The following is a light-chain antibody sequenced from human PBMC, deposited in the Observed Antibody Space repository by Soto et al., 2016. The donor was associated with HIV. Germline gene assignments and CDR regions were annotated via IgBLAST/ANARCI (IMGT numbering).Light chain of an antibody. V-gene: IGKV1-NL1*01. CDR2: ASS. Sequence: DIQMTQSPSSLSASVGDRVTITCRASQDISNSLAWYQQNPGKAPKLLLYASSRLQSGVPGRFSGSGSGTDYSLTISCLQSEDFATYYCQQYYSDLTFGGGTKVEIK. CDR1: QDISNS. J-gene: IGKJ4*01. CDR3: QQYYSDLT.